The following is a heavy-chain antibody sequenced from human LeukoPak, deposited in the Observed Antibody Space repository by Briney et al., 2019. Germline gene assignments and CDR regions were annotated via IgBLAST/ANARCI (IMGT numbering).Heavy chain of an antibody. D-gene: IGHD3-3*01. Sequence: GSLRLSCAASGFTFSDYYMCWVRQAPGRGLEWIGSIYYSGSTYYNPSLKSRVTISVDTSKHQFSLKLSSVTAADTAVHYCARPITWSGHMTWGQGNLVTVSS. CDR2: IYYSGST. CDR1: GFTFSDYY. V-gene: IGHV4-39*01. J-gene: IGHJ5*02. CDR3: ARPITWSGHMT.